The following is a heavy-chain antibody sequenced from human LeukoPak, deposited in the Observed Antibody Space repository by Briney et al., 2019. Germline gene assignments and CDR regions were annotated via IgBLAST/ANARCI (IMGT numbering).Heavy chain of an antibody. Sequence: GGSLRLSCAVSGFTFSNYWMHWVRQAPGKGLVWVSCISSDGSSTNYADSVKGRFSISRDNAKNTLYLHMNSLRAEDTALYYCARPMISVMSLGADFWGQGSLVTVPS. D-gene: IGHD3/OR15-3a*01. V-gene: IGHV3-74*01. J-gene: IGHJ4*02. CDR1: GFTFSNYW. CDR3: ARPMISVMSLGADF. CDR2: ISSDGSST.